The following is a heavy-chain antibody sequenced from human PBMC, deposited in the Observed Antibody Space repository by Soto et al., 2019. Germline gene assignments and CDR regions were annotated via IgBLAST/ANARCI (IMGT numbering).Heavy chain of an antibody. CDR3: ARQAYSGYRIDY. D-gene: IGHD5-12*01. V-gene: IGHV4-39*01. CDR1: GGSISSSSYY. J-gene: IGHJ4*02. CDR2: IYYSGST. Sequence: SETLSLTCTVSGGSISSSSYYWGWIRQPPGKGLEWIGSIYYSGSTYYNPSLKSRVTISVDTSKNQFSLKLSSVTAADTAVYYCARQAYSGYRIDYWGQGTLVTVSS.